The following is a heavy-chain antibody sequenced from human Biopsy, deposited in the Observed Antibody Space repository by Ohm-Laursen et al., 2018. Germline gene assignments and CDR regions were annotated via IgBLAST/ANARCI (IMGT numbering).Heavy chain of an antibody. D-gene: IGHD2/OR15-2a*01. CDR2: IYYSGGT. J-gene: IGHJ3*02. Sequence: GTLSLTCSVSGGSMTGYEWSWIRLAPGKGLEWIGYIYYSGGTKYNPSLASRVTFSVDTSKNQFSLKLGSVTAADTAVYYCAKNLAVSSYALDIWGQGTMVTVSS. V-gene: IGHV4-59*12. CDR3: AKNLAVSSYALDI. CDR1: GGSMTGYE.